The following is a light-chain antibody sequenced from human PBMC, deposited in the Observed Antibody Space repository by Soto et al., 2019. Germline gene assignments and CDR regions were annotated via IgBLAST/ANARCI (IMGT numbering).Light chain of an antibody. V-gene: IGKV3-20*01. Sequence: ETVLTQSPDTLSVSPGERATLSCRASQSVGRSNLAWYQQKPGQAPRLLIYGPSTRAAGIPDRFSSNGSGTDFTLSISRVEPEDFAVYFCQLYGSSSLTFGGGTKV. CDR3: QLYGSSSLT. J-gene: IGKJ4*01. CDR2: GPS. CDR1: QSVGRSN.